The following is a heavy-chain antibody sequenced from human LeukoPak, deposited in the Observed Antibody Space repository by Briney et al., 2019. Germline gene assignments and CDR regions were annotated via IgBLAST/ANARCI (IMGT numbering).Heavy chain of an antibody. D-gene: IGHD5-18*01. V-gene: IGHV5-51*01. CDR2: IYPGESDT. J-gene: IGHJ6*03. Sequence: GESLKISCKGSGYSCTCYWIAWVRQTPGKGLEWMGIIYPGESDTRYSPSFQGQVTISADKSINTAYLQWSSLKASDTAMYYCARVDTDNDHYYFYYIDVWGKGTTVTVSS. CDR3: ARVDTDNDHYYFYYIDV. CDR1: GYSCTCYW.